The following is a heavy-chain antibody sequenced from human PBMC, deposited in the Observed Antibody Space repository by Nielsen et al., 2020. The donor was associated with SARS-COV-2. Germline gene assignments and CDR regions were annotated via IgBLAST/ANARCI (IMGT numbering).Heavy chain of an antibody. CDR2: IKQDGSEK. CDR1: GFSFSSHW. CDR3: AREYDYGDY. Sequence: GESLKISCAASGFSFSSHWMSWVRQAPGKGLEWVANIKQDGSEKYYVDSVKGRFTISRDNAKNSLYLQMNSLRAEDTAVYYCAREYDYGDYWGQGTLVTVSS. J-gene: IGHJ4*02. V-gene: IGHV3-7*01.